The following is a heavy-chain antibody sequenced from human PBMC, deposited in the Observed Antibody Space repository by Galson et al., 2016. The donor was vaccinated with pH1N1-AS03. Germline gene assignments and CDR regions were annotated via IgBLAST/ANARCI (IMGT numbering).Heavy chain of an antibody. CDR1: GFSFSSYA. J-gene: IGHJ3*01. CDR2: ISGSGEDT. CDR3: AHDSFDF. Sequence: SLRLSCAASGFSFSSYATSWVRQAPGKGLEWVSSISGSGEDTYYADSVKGRFTISRDSSKSTVYMQVNSLRAEDTAVYFCAHDSFDFWGQGEMVIVTS. V-gene: IGHV3-23*01.